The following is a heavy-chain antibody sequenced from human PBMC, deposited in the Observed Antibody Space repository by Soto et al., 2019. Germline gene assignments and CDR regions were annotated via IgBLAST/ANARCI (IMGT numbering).Heavy chain of an antibody. CDR2: INPSGGST. J-gene: IGHJ6*02. V-gene: IGHV1-46*01. CDR3: AREGGGGSYWSYYYGMDV. D-gene: IGHD1-26*01. Sequence: QVQLVQSGAEVKKPGASVKVSCKASGYTFTSYYMHWVRQAPGQGLEWMGIINPSGGSTTYAQKYRGRVTITGDTTTRPAYVELSSHKSEDRAVFCCAREGGGGSYWSYYYGMDVWGQGTTVTVSS. CDR1: GYTFTSYY.